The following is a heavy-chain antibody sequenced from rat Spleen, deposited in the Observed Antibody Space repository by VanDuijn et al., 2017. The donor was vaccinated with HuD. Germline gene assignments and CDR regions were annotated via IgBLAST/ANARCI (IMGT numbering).Heavy chain of an antibody. CDR2: ISSEGGRN. J-gene: IGHJ1*01. CDR1: GFTFSDYY. V-gene: IGHV5-29*01. Sequence: EVQLVESDGGLVQPGRSLKLSCAASGFTFSDYYIAWVRQAPTKGLEWVATISSEGGRNFYRDSVKGRFTISRDNAKSTLYLQMDSLRSEDTATYYCARQWLTGSHWFFDFWGPGTMVTVSS. CDR3: ARQWLTGSHWFFDF. D-gene: IGHD1-4*01.